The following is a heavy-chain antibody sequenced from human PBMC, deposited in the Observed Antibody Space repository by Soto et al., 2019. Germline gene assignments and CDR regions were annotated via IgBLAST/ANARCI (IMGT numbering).Heavy chain of an antibody. D-gene: IGHD3-9*01. CDR2: IYSSGTT. Sequence: PGGSLRLSCAASGFTFSDHQMNWVRQAPGRGLEWVSVIYSSGTTYYGDSVKGRFTISRDNSKNTLYLQMNSLRTEDTALYYCARAGSPFHSDSTGYWGFDYWGQGT. J-gene: IGHJ4*02. CDR3: ARAGSPFHSDSTGYWGFDY. CDR1: GFTFSDHQ. V-gene: IGHV3-53*01.